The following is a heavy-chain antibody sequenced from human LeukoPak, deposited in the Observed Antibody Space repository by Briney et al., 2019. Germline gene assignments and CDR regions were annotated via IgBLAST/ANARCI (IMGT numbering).Heavy chain of an antibody. V-gene: IGHV1-2*02. CDR2: INPNSGGT. D-gene: IGHD3-10*01. CDR3: ARVRGVTRYFDY. J-gene: IGHJ4*02. Sequence: ASVKVSCKASGYTFTGYYMHWVRQAPGQGLEWMGWINPNSGGTNYAQKFQGRVTMTRDTSISTAYMELSRLRSDDTAVYYCARVRGVTRYFDYWGQGTLVTVSS. CDR1: GYTFTGYY.